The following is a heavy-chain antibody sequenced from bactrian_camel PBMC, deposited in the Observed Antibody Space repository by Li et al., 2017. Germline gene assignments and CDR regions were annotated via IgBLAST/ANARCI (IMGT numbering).Heavy chain of an antibody. V-gene: IGHV3S1*01. CDR2: IATSGGST. Sequence: VQLVESGGGLVQAGGSLRLSCANSGSSYSSGCMGWFRQAPGKEREGVAAIATSGGSTDYADSVKGRFTISQDNAKNVMSLQMNDLKPEDTAMYYCAAKRSQTSLYCNTGRMVGSYAYWGQGTQVTVS. J-gene: IGHJ4*01. CDR3: AAKRSQTSLYCNTGRMVGSYAY. D-gene: IGHD1*01. CDR1: GSSYSSGC.